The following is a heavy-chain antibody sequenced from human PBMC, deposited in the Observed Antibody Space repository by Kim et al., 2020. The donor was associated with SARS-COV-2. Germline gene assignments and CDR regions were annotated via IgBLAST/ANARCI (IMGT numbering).Heavy chain of an antibody. J-gene: IGHJ4*02. D-gene: IGHD6-13*01. CDR1: GGIFSSYA. V-gene: IGHV1-69*13. CDR2: IIPIFGTA. Sequence: SVKGSCKASGGIFSSYAISWVRQAPGQGLEWMGGIIPIFGTANYAQKFQGRVTITADESTSTAYMELSSLRSEDTAVYYCARVGVAAAGIDRSNDYWGQGTLVTVSS. CDR3: ARVGVAAAGIDRSNDY.